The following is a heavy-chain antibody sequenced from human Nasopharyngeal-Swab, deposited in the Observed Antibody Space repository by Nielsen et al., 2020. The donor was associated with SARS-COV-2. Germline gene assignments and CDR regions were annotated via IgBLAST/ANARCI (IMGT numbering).Heavy chain of an antibody. CDR3: ARLPSAWGRRDFDY. D-gene: IGHD6-19*01. J-gene: IGHJ4*02. Sequence: GGSLRLSCAASGFTFSTYSMIWVRQAPAKGLEWVSWISSSVSYIYYADSVKGRFTLSRDNAKNALYLQMSSLRAEDTAVYYCARLPSAWGRRDFDYWGQGTLVTVSS. CDR2: ISSSVSYI. CDR1: GFTFSTYS. V-gene: IGHV3-21*06.